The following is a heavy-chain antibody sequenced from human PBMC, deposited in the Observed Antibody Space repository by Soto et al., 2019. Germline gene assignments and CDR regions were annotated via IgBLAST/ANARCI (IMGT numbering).Heavy chain of an antibody. J-gene: IGHJ4*02. Sequence: PGGSLRLSCTASGFTFGDYAMSWFRQAPGKGLEWVGFIRSKAYGGTTEYAASVKGRFTISRDDSKSIAYLQMNSLKTEDTAVYYCTRDRDTAMGLNDYWGQGTLVTVSS. V-gene: IGHV3-49*03. CDR3: TRDRDTAMGLNDY. CDR2: IRSKAYGGTT. CDR1: GFTFGDYA. D-gene: IGHD5-18*01.